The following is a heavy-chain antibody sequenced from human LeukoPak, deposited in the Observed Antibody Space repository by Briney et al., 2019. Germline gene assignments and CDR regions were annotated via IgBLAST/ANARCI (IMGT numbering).Heavy chain of an antibody. Sequence: SETLSLTCAVSGGSINSSNWWSWVRQPPGKGLEWIGYIYHSGSTYYNPSLKSRVTISVDRSKNQFSLKLSSVTAADTAVYYCARAASNYYDSSGYTTYFDYWGQGTLVTVSS. D-gene: IGHD3-22*01. J-gene: IGHJ4*02. V-gene: IGHV4-4*02. CDR2: IYHSGST. CDR3: ARAASNYYDSSGYTTYFDY. CDR1: GGSINSSNW.